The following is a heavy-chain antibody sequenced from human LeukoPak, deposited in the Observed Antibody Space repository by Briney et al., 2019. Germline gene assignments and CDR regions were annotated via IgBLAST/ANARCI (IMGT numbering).Heavy chain of an antibody. CDR3: AGHVTGKRSTSCCNWFDP. V-gene: IGHV4-38-2*01. J-gene: IGHJ5*02. Sequence: SETLSLTCAVSGYSISSGYYWGWIRQPPGKGLEWIGSIYHSGSTYYNPSLKSRVTISVDTSKNQFSLKLSSVTAADTAVYYCAGHVTGKRSTSCCNWFDPWGQGTLVTVSS. CDR1: GYSISSGYY. CDR2: IYHSGST. D-gene: IGHD2-2*01.